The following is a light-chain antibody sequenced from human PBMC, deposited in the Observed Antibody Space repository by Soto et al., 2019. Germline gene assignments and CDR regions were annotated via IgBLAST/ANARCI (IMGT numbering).Light chain of an antibody. CDR2: GVS. CDR3: QQYSDWPPAYT. CDR1: QSVGTK. Sequence: EIVLTQSPATLSVSPGEGATLSCRASQSVGTKLAWYQQKPGQAPGLLIFGVSTRAIGVPARFSGSGSATDFSLTISNLESEDFAVYYCQQYSDWPPAYTFGQGTQLEIK. V-gene: IGKV3-15*01. J-gene: IGKJ2*01.